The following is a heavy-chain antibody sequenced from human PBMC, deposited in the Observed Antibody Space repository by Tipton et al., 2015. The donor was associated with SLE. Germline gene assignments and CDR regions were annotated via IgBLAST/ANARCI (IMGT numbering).Heavy chain of an antibody. CDR3: ARDTQLWSHEYDGFDI. CDR1: SGSIGSGSNY. D-gene: IGHD5-18*01. CDR2: IYYSGST. Sequence: TLSLTCTVSSGSIGSGSNYWSWIRQHPGKGLEWIGYIYYSGSTYYNPSLKSRVTISVDTSKNQFSLKLSSVTAADTAVYYCARDTQLWSHEYDGFDIWGQGTLVTVSS. J-gene: IGHJ3*02. V-gene: IGHV4-30-4*08.